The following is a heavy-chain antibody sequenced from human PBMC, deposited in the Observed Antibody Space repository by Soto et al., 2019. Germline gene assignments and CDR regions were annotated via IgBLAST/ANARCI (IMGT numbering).Heavy chain of an antibody. V-gene: IGHV3-21*01. CDR1: GFTFSSYS. Sequence: GGSLRLSCAASGFTFSSYSMNWVRQAPGKGLEWVSSISSSSSYIYYADSVKGRFTISRDNAKNSLYLQMNSLRAEDTAVYYCARAVSSPNPHDAFDIWGQGTMVTVSS. CDR3: ARAVSSPNPHDAFDI. D-gene: IGHD6-6*01. CDR2: ISSSSSYI. J-gene: IGHJ3*02.